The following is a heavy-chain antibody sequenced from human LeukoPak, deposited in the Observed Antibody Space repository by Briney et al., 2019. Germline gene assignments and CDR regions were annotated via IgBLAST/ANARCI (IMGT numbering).Heavy chain of an antibody. CDR3: ARDSYWLGGSIGAFDI. Sequence: GGSLRLSCAASGFSFTTSTMNWVRQAPGRGLEWVSSISSSSSYIYYADSVKGRFTISRDNAKNSLSLQMNSLRAEDTAIYYCARDSYWLGGSIGAFDIWGQGTMVTVSS. CDR1: GFSFTTST. J-gene: IGHJ3*02. D-gene: IGHD3-10*01. V-gene: IGHV3-21*06. CDR2: ISSSSSYI.